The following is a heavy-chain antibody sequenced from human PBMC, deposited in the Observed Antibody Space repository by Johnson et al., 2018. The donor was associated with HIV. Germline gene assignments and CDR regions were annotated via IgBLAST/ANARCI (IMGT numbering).Heavy chain of an antibody. CDR1: GFTFSSYW. CDR2: IKQDGSEK. CDR3: ARVTAHYYDSSGYVDAFDI. D-gene: IGHD3-22*01. Sequence: VLLVESGGGVVQPGRSLRLSCAASGFTFSSYWMSWVRQATGQGLEWVDNIKQDGSEKYYVESVNGRFTISRDNSKNTLYLQINSLRAEDTALYYCARVTAHYYDSSGYVDAFDIWGQGTMVTV. J-gene: IGHJ3*02. V-gene: IGHV3-7*05.